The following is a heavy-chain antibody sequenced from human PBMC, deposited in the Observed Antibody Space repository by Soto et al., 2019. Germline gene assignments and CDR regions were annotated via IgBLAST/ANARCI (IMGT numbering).Heavy chain of an antibody. CDR3: ARREIQGPIDY. D-gene: IGHD1-26*01. CDR2: IYSSGTT. Sequence: QVQLQESCPGLVKPSDTLSLPGAVSCYSISSSNWWGWIRQPPGKGLEWIGYIYSSGTTYYNPSLKSRVTNSVDTSKNQFSLKLTSVTAVDTAVYYCARREIQGPIDYWGQGTLVTVSS. V-gene: IGHV4-28*01. J-gene: IGHJ4*02. CDR1: CYSISSSNW.